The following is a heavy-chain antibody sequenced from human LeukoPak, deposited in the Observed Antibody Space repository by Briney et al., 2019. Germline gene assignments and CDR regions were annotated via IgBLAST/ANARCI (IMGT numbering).Heavy chain of an antibody. Sequence: SETLSLTCTVSGGSISSYYWSWIRQPAGKGLEWIGRIYTSGSTNYNPSLKSRVTMSVDTSKNQFSLKLSSVTAADTAVYYCARGHYGSGSYYNEYFVYWGQGTLVTVSS. J-gene: IGHJ4*02. D-gene: IGHD3-10*01. CDR3: ARGHYGSGSYYNEYFVY. V-gene: IGHV4-4*07. CDR2: IYTSGST. CDR1: GGSISSYY.